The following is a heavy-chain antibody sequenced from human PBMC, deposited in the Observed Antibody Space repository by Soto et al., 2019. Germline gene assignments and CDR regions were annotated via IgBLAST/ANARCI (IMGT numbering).Heavy chain of an antibody. V-gene: IGHV1-18*01. CDR3: ARALPPITMVRGVPSGYYYGMDV. J-gene: IGHJ6*02. CDR1: GYTFTIYG. D-gene: IGHD3-10*01. CDR2: ISASNGNT. Sequence: GASVKVSCKASGYTFTIYGFSWVRQAPGQGLEWMGWISASNGNTNYAQKLQGRVTMTTDTSTGTAYMELRSLRSDDTAVYYCARALPPITMVRGVPSGYYYGMDVWGQGTTVTVS.